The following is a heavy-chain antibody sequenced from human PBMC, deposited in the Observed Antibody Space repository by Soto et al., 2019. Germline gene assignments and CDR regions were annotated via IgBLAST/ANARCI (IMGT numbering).Heavy chain of an antibody. CDR3: AEQGSPYYYYGMDV. CDR2: IIPIFGTA. V-gene: IGHV1-69*13. Sequence: GASVKVSCKASGGTFSSYAISWVRQAPGQGLEWMGGIIPIFGTANYAQKFQGRVTITADESTSTAYMELSSLRSEDTAVYYCAEQGSPYYYYGMDVWGQGTTVTVSS. D-gene: IGHD3-10*01. CDR1: GGTFSSYA. J-gene: IGHJ6*02.